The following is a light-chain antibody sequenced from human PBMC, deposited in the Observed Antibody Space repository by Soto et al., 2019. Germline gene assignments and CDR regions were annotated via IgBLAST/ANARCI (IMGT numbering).Light chain of an antibody. V-gene: IGLV2-14*03. J-gene: IGLJ1*01. CDR2: DVS. CDR3: SSYTTSNTRQIV. CDR1: CSDVGGYNY. Sequence: QSVLTQPASVSGSPGQSITISCTGTCSDVGGYNYVPWYQHHPGKAPKLMIFDVSNRPSGVSNRFSGSKSGNTASLTISGLQPEDEADYYCSSYTTSNTRQIVFGTGTKVTVL.